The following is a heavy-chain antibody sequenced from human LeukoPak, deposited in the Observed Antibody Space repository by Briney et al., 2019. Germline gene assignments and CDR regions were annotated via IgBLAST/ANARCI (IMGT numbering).Heavy chain of an antibody. CDR3: ARRGTGDGPHPSFFDY. CDR1: GYSFTSYW. J-gene: IGHJ4*02. CDR2: IYPGDSDT. Sequence: GESLKISCKGSGYSFTSYWIGWVRQMPGKGLEWMGIIYPGDSDTRYSPSFQGQVTISADKSISTAYLQWSSLKASDTAMYYCARRGTGDGPHPSFFDYWGQGTLVTVSS. V-gene: IGHV5-51*01. D-gene: IGHD3-16*01.